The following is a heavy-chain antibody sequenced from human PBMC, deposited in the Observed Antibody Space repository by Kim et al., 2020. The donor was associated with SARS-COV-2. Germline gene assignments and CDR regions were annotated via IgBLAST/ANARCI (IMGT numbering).Heavy chain of an antibody. J-gene: IGHJ4*01. Sequence: SETLSLTCTVSGGSVSSSRYYWGWVRQPPGKGLEWIGCIYYSGSTYYNASLKSRVTISVDTSKNQFSLKLNSVTAADTAVYYCARQEVSRIRGVSDYWG. D-gene: IGHD3-10*01. CDR3: ARQEVSRIRGVSDY. CDR1: GGSVSSSRYY. CDR2: IYYSGST. V-gene: IGHV4-39*01.